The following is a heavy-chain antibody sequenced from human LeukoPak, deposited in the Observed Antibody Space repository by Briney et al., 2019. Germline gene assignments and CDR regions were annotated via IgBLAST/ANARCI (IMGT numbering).Heavy chain of an antibody. D-gene: IGHD3-10*01. V-gene: IGHV3-15*01. Sequence: GGSLRLSCAASGFTFSNAWMSWVRQAPGKGLEWVGRIKSKTDGGTTGYAAPVKGRFTISRDDSKNTLYLQMNSLKTEDRAVYYCTTDRVLLWFGELAAYYYYGMDVWGQGTTVTVSS. CDR3: TTDRVLLWFGELAAYYYYGMDV. J-gene: IGHJ6*02. CDR2: IKSKTDGGTT. CDR1: GFTFSNAW.